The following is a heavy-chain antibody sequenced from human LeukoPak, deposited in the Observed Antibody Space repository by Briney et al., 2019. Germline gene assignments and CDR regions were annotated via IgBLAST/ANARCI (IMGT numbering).Heavy chain of an antibody. J-gene: IGHJ6*03. D-gene: IGHD1/OR15-1a*01. CDR1: GFTFSSYG. Sequence: PGGSLRLSCAASGFTFSSYGMHWVRQAPGEGLEWVAVIWYGGSDKYYADSVKGRFTISRDNSKNTLYLQMNSLRAEDTAVYYCAKDQSTSHFYFMDVWGKGTTVTVSS. CDR3: AKDQSTSHFYFMDV. CDR2: IWYGGSDK. V-gene: IGHV3-30*02.